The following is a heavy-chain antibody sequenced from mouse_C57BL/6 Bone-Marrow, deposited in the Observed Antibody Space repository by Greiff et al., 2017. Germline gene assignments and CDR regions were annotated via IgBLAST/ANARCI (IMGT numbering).Heavy chain of an antibody. J-gene: IGHJ4*01. Sequence: QVQLQQSGAELVRPGTSVKVSCKASGYAFTNYLIEWVKQRPGQGLEWIGVINPGCGGTNYNEKFKGKATLTADKSSSTAYMQLSSLTSEDSAVYFCARGTTVVYAMDYWGQGTSVTVSS. V-gene: IGHV1-54*01. CDR1: GYAFTNYL. CDR2: INPGCGGT. CDR3: ARGTTVVYAMDY. D-gene: IGHD1-1*01.